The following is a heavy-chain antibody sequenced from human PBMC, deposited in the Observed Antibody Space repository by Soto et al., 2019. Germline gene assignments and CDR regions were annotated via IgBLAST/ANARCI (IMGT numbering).Heavy chain of an antibody. V-gene: IGHV4-30-2*01. D-gene: IGHD6-13*01. CDR3: AKGRIAAAGTPLDY. CDR1: GGSISSGGYS. CDR2: IYHSGST. J-gene: IGHJ4*02. Sequence: PSETLSLTCAVSGGSISSGGYSWSWIRQPPGKGLEWIGYIYHSGSTYYADSVKGRFTISRDNSKNTLYLQMNSLRAEDTAVYYCAKGRIAAAGTPLDYWGQGTLVTVS.